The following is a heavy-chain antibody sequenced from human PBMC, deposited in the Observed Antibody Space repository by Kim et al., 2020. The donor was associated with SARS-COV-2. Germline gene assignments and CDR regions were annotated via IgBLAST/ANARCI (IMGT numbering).Heavy chain of an antibody. CDR3: ARVFDY. V-gene: IGHV4-34*01. J-gene: IGHJ4*02. CDR2: THSGTT. Sequence: THSGTTNYNPALKSRVTISLDTSKNQFSLRLSSMTAADTAMYYCARVFDYWGQGTLVTVSS.